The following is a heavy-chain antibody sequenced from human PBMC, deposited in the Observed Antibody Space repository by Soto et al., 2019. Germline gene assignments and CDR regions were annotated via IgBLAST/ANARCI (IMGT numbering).Heavy chain of an antibody. D-gene: IGHD3-3*01. CDR2: IYYSGST. CDR3: ARHDYDFWSGYYYYYLDV. V-gene: IGHV4-59*08. J-gene: IGHJ6*03. CDR1: GGSISSYY. Sequence: SETLSLTCTVSGGSISSYYWSWIRQPPGKGLEWIGYIYYSGSTNYNPSLKSRVTISVDTSKNQFSLKLSSVTAADTAVYYCARHDYDFWSGYYYYYLDVWGKGTTVTFSS.